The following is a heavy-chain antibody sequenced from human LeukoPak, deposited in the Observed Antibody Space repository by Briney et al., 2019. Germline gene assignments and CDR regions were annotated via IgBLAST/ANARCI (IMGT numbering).Heavy chain of an antibody. CDR3: ARHVEEEGMDV. CDR1: GGSINNYY. Sequence: PSETLSLTCTVSGGSINNYYWSWIRQPPGKGLEWIGYIYYSGSTDYTSSLKSRVTMSIDTSKNQFSLRLSSVTAADTAVYYCARHVEEEGMDVWGQGTTVTVSS. CDR2: IYYSGST. J-gene: IGHJ6*02. V-gene: IGHV4-59*08.